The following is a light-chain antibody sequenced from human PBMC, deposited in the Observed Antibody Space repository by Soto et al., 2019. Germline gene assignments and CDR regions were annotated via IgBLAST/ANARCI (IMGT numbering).Light chain of an antibody. CDR2: AND. V-gene: IGLV1-47*02. CDR1: SSNIGSNY. Sequence: QSVLTQPPSASGTPGQRVIISCSGRSSNIGSNYVYWFQHLPGTAPKLLIYANDQRPSGVPDRFSGSKSGTSASLAISGLRSEDEADYYCAAWDDSLGGSWVFGGGTKVTV. CDR3: AAWDDSLGGSWV. J-gene: IGLJ3*02.